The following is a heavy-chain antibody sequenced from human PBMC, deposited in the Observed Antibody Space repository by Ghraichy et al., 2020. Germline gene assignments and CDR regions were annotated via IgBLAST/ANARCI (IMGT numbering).Heavy chain of an antibody. CDR2: ISYDGVRT. J-gene: IGHJ4*02. D-gene: IGHD6-13*01. CDR1: GFSFRNYA. Sequence: GGSLRLSCTASGFSFRNYAMSWVRQAPGKGLEWLSAISYDGVRTYYADSVRGRFTISKDNSKDTLYLQMNSLRAEDTAIYYCAKGFGAPNGRWYGGDYWGQGTRVPCSP. CDR3: AKGFGAPNGRWYGGDY. V-gene: IGHV3-23*01.